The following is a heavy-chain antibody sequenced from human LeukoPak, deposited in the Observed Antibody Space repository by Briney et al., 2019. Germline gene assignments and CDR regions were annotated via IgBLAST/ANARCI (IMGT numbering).Heavy chain of an antibody. CDR1: GFTFSSFE. CDR2: ISSSGNTI. Sequence: PGGSLRLSCAASGFTFSSFEMNWVRQAPGKGLEWASYISSSGNTIYYADSVKGRSTVSRDNAKNSLYLQMNSLRAEDTAVYYCARAGYTSSWYADYWGQGTLVTVSS. D-gene: IGHD6-13*01. J-gene: IGHJ4*02. V-gene: IGHV3-48*03. CDR3: ARAGYTSSWYADY.